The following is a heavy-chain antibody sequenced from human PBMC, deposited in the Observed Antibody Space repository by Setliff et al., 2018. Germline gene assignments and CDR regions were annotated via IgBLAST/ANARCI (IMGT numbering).Heavy chain of an antibody. D-gene: IGHD3-16*01. CDR1: GGPFSDYY. V-gene: IGHV4-34*01. CDR2: INPSGTT. CDR3: RFWSYVYKNDY. J-gene: IGHJ4*02. Sequence: PSETLSLTCTFYGGPFSDYYWGWVRQTPGKGLEWIAEINPSGTTNYIPSLKSRLTISVDTSKRQFSLKLNSVTAADTAVYYCRFWSYVYKNDYRAQGTLVTVSS.